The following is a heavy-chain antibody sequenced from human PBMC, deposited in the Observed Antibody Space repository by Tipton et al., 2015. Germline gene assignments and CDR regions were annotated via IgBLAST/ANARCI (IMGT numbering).Heavy chain of an antibody. V-gene: IGHV3-30*18. J-gene: IGHJ6*02. CDR3: AKDSSIFSSGGMDV. CDR2: ISYDGSDK. D-gene: IGHD3-3*02. CDR1: GLGLNLFG. Sequence: SLRLSCVAPGLGLNLFGMHWVRQAPGKGLEWVAVISYDGSDKYYADSVKGRFNISRDNSKDSVYLEMNSLRIDDTAVYYCAKDSSIFSSGGMDVWGQGITVTVSS.